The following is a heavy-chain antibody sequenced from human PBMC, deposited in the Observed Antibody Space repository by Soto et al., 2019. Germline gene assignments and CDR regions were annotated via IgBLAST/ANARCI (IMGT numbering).Heavy chain of an antibody. CDR1: GFTFSSYW. V-gene: IGHV3-74*01. CDR3: AKPIAAAEGWFDP. D-gene: IGHD6-13*01. J-gene: IGHJ5*02. Sequence: GGSLRLSCAASGFTFSSYWMHWVRQAPGKGLVWVSRINSDGSSTSYADSVKGRFTISRDNAKNTLYLQMNSLRAEDTAVYYCAKPIAAAEGWFDPWGQGTLVTVS. CDR2: INSDGSST.